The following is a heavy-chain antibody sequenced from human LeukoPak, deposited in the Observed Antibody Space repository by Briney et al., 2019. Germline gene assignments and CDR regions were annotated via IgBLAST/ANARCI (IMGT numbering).Heavy chain of an antibody. V-gene: IGHV4-59*01. CDR3: ARENLRATYYYDSNPAYYFDY. Sequence: SETLSLTCTVSGGSISSYYWSWIRQPPGKGLEWIGYIYYSGSTNYNPSLKSRVTISVDTSKNQFSLKLSSVTAADTAVYYCARENLRATYYYDSNPAYYFDYWGQGTLVTVSS. D-gene: IGHD3-22*01. CDR1: GGSISSYY. CDR2: IYYSGST. J-gene: IGHJ4*02.